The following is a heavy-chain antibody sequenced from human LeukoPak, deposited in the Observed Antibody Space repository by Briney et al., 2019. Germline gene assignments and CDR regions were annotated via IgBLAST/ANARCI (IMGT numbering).Heavy chain of an antibody. D-gene: IGHD2-15*01. CDR2: IYYSGST. CDR1: GGSISSSSYY. Sequence: SETLSLTCTVSGGSISSSSYYWGWIRQPPGKGLEWVGSIYYSGSTYYNPSLKSRVTISVDTSKNQLSLKLSSVTAADTAVYYCARENLAPIVVVVAASNWFDPWGQGTLVTVSS. V-gene: IGHV4-39*07. CDR3: ARENLAPIVVVVAASNWFDP. J-gene: IGHJ5*02.